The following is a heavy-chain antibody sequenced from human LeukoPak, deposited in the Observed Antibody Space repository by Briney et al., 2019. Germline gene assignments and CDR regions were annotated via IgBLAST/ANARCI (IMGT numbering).Heavy chain of an antibody. J-gene: IGHJ5*02. CDR3: GRGRNFWSPFYMS. Sequence: PSETLSLICAVYAGSFSNYYWSWFRQAPGKGLEWIGEIDHTGSTNYNPSLRSRVTISIDTSKTQFSLKLTSVSAADTAVYYCGRGRNFWSPFYMSWGQGTLVTVSS. V-gene: IGHV4-34*01. D-gene: IGHD3-3*01. CDR1: AGSFSNYY. CDR2: IDHTGST.